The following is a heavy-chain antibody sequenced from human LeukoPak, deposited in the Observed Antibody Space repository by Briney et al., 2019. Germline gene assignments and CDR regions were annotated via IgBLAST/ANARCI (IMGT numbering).Heavy chain of an antibody. Sequence: PGGSLRLSCEASGFSFSSYWMSWVRQAPGKGLEWVASIKEDGGEIYYVDSVKGRFTISRDNSKNSLYLQVNSLRAEDTAVYYCARYSSAWSYWGQGTLVTVSS. CDR2: IKEDGGEI. J-gene: IGHJ4*02. V-gene: IGHV3-7*05. CDR3: ARYSSAWSY. CDR1: GFSFSSYW. D-gene: IGHD6-19*01.